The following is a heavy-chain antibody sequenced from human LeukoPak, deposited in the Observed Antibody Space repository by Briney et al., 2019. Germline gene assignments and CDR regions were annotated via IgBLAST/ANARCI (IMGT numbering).Heavy chain of an antibody. CDR1: GFTFSDYY. J-gene: IGHJ6*02. CDR2: ISSSGSTI. D-gene: IGHD3-3*01. Sequence: PGGSLRLSCAASGFTFSDYYMSWIRQAPGKGPEWVSYISSSGSTIYYADSVKGRFTISRDNAKNSLYLQMNSLRAEDTAVYYCARDSDGGLNYYYGMDVWGQGTTVTVSS. V-gene: IGHV3-11*01. CDR3: ARDSDGGLNYYYGMDV.